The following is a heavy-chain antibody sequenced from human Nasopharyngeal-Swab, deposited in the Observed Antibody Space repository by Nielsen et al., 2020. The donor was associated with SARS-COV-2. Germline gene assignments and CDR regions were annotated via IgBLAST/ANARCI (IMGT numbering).Heavy chain of an antibody. CDR2: ISSSSSYI. V-gene: IGHV3-21*01. CDR1: GFTFRSYS. D-gene: IGHD4-11*01. J-gene: IGHJ4*02. Sequence: GGSLRLSCAASGFTFRSYSMNWVRQAPGKGLEWVSSISSSSSYIYYADSVKGRFTISRDNAKNSLYLQMDSLRAEDTAVFYCARAGAYSNYGSLDYWGQGTLVTVSS. CDR3: ARAGAYSNYGSLDY.